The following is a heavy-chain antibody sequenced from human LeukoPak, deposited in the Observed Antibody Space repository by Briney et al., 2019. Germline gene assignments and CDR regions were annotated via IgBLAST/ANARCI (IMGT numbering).Heavy chain of an antibody. CDR3: ARRSTVTTFYWYFDL. CDR2: IKHNGSDK. D-gene: IGHD4-17*01. CDR1: GFTFSNYW. Sequence: GGSLRLSCAASGFTFSNYWMSWVRQAPGKGLEWVSNIKHNGSDKYYADSVKGRFTISRDNARNSLYLQMNSLRAEDTAVYYCARRSTVTTFYWYFDLWGRGTLVTVSS. V-gene: IGHV3-7*03. J-gene: IGHJ2*01.